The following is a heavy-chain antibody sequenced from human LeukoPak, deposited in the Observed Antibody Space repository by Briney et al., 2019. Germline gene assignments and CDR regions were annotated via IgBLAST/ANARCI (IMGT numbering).Heavy chain of an antibody. CDR3: ARDGRGLGFYYYYMDV. Sequence: SETLSLTCTVSGGSISSYYWSWIRQPAGKGLEWIGRIYTSGSTNYNSSLKSRVTISVDTSKNQFSLKLSSVTAADTAVYYCARDGRGLGFYYYYMDVWGKGTTVTVSS. CDR2: IYTSGST. CDR1: GGSISSYY. J-gene: IGHJ6*03. V-gene: IGHV4-4*07.